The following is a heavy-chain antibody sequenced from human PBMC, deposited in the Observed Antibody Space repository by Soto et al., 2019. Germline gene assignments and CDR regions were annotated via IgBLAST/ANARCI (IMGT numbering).Heavy chain of an antibody. CDR1: GVSMNSGGYS. Sequence: TLSLTCAVSGVSMNSGGYSWSWIRQPPGKGLEWIGFIYSGTTHYNPSLKSRVTISMNRSKNQVSLSLKSVTAADTAVYYCAREDSGAFSDFWGQGTLVTVSS. CDR3: AREDSGAFSDF. V-gene: IGHV4-30-2*01. D-gene: IGHD2-15*01. CDR2: IYSGTT. J-gene: IGHJ4*02.